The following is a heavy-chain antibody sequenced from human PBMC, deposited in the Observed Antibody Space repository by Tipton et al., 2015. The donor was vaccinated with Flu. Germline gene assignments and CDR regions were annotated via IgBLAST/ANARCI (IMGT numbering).Heavy chain of an antibody. Sequence: TLSLTCAVSDYSISSGYYWGWIRQPPGKGLEWIGCISHTGGTYYNPSLKSRVTISVDTAKNQFSQRLNSVTASDTAVYYCARSTYYYGSGSSDYWGQGTLVTVSS. CDR1: DYSISSGYY. CDR2: ISHTGGT. V-gene: IGHV4-38-2*01. D-gene: IGHD3-10*01. CDR3: ARSTYYYGSGSSDY. J-gene: IGHJ4*02.